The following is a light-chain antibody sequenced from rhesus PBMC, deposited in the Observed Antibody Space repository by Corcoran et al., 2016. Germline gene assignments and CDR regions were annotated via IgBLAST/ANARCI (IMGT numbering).Light chain of an antibody. J-gene: IGKJ4*01. CDR3: QHYYDNPLS. V-gene: IGKV1S12*01. Sequence: DIQMTQSPSALSASIGDRVTISCRASQNIYSNLAWYQQKPGKAPKLLIFAVSSLQPGIPSRFSGSGSGTDFTLTINSLQPEDSAAYYCQHYYDNPLSFGGGTKVELK. CDR2: AVS. CDR1: QNIYSN.